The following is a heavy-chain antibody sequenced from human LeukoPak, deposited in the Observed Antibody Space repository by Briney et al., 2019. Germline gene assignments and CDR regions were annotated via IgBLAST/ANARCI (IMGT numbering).Heavy chain of an antibody. V-gene: IGHV1-3*01. Sequence: ASVKVSCKASGYTFTSCAMHWVRQAPGQRLEWMGWITAGNGNTKYSQKFHGRVTITRDTSASTAYMELSSLRSEDTAVYYCARVLASAYYYDSSGYLDYWGQGTLVTVSS. CDR3: ARVLASAYYYDSSGYLDY. J-gene: IGHJ4*02. CDR1: GYTFTSCA. D-gene: IGHD3-22*01. CDR2: ITAGNGNT.